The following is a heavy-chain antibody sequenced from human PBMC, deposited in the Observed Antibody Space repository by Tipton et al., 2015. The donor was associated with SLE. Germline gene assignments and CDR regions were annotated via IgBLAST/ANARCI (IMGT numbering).Heavy chain of an antibody. CDR1: GGSISSSSYY. V-gene: IGHV4-39*01. J-gene: IGHJ4*02. D-gene: IGHD3-10*01. CDR3: ARRRPLLSPCFDY. CDR2: ITHSGST. Sequence: TLSLTCNVSGGSISSSSYYWGWIRQPPGKGLEWIGEITHSGSTNYNSSLKSRVTISVDRSKNQFSLNLSSVTAADTAVYYCARRRPLLSPCFDYWGQGNLVTVSS.